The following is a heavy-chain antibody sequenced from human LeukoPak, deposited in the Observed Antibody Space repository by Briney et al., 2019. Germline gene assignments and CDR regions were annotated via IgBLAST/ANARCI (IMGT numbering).Heavy chain of an antibody. D-gene: IGHD3-10*01. Sequence: GESLKISCKASGYSFTKYWIGWVRPMPGKGLEWMAIIFPGNSDTRYSASFQGQVTISADTSITTAYLQWSSLTASDTAMYYCARERESGSSWFDPWGQGTLVTVSS. CDR1: GYSFTKYW. V-gene: IGHV5-51*01. J-gene: IGHJ5*02. CDR2: IFPGNSDT. CDR3: ARERESGSSWFDP.